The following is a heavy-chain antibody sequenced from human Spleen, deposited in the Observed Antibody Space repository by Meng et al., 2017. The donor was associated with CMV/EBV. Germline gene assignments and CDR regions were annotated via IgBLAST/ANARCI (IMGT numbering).Heavy chain of an antibody. D-gene: IGHD4-17*01. CDR2: ISYDGSNK. CDR3: ARAGGSYGDYEGWFDP. V-gene: IGHV3-30-3*01. J-gene: IGHJ5*02. Sequence: FTFSSYAMHWVRQAPGKGLEWVAVISYDGSNKYYADSVKGRFTISRDNSKNTLYLQMNSLRAEDTDVYYCARAGGSYGDYEGWFDPWGQGTLVTVSS. CDR1: FTFSSYA.